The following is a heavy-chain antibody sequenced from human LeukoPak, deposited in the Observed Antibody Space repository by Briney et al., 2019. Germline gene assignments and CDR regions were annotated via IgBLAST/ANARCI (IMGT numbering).Heavy chain of an antibody. CDR2: YYTSEST. J-gene: IGHJ4*02. CDR1: GDSISNYY. CDR3: ARDGDYYDSSGSFDS. D-gene: IGHD3-22*01. Sequence: PSETLSLTCTVSGDSISNYYWSWIRQPAWKGLEWIGRYYTSESTDYNPSLKSRVTMSVDTSKNQFFLKLSSVTAADTAVYYCARDGDYYDSSGSFDSWGQGTLVTVSS. V-gene: IGHV4-4*07.